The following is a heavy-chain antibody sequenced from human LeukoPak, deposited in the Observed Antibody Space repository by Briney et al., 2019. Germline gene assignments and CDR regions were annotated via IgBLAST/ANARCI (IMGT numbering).Heavy chain of an antibody. CDR3: ARDRAGAGYYYMDV. Sequence: GGSLRLSCAASGFTVSSNYLSWVRQAPGKGLEWVSVIYSGGSTYYADSVKGRFTISRDNSKNTLYLQMNSLRAEDTAVYYCARDRAGAGYYYMDVWGQGTTVTVSS. D-gene: IGHD6-19*01. V-gene: IGHV3-53*01. J-gene: IGHJ6*03. CDR1: GFTVSSNY. CDR2: IYSGGST.